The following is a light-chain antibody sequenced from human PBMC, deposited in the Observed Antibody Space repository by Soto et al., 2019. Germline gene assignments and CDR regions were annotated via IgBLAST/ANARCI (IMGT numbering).Light chain of an antibody. CDR1: QSISNY. CDR2: AAS. J-gene: IGKJ1*01. Sequence: DIQMTQSPSSLSASVGDRVIITCRTSQSISNYLNWYQHKPGKAPKVLISAASNLQSGVPSRFSGSGSGTVFTLTISSLQPEDFATYYCQQTYSTPPTFGQGTKVDI. CDR3: QQTYSTPPT. V-gene: IGKV1-39*01.